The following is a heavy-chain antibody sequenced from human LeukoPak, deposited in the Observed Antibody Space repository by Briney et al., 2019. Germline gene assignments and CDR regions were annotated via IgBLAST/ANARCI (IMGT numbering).Heavy chain of an antibody. D-gene: IGHD6-19*01. Sequence: PSETLSLTCTVSGDSSTNSIYYWAWIRQPPGRGLEWIGSIDYSGSTYYNPSLKGRATISIDTSKIQFSLKLSSVTAADTAVFYCAREYTLYRSGWFLDYWGQGTVVTVSS. J-gene: IGHJ4*02. CDR3: AREYTLYRSGWFLDY. CDR2: IDYSGST. CDR1: GDSSTNSIYY. V-gene: IGHV4-39*07.